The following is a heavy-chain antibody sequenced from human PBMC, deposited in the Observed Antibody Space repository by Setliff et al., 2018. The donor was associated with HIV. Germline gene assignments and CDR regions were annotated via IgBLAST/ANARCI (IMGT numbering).Heavy chain of an antibody. J-gene: IGHJ3*02. CDR3: ARDRIEVLADSPHDVFDI. D-gene: IGHD3-22*01. V-gene: IGHV4-4*07. CDR2: VHNSAGS. CDR1: GDSVSGYY. Sequence: SETLSLTCAVSGDSVSGYYWSWIRQPAGRGLEWIGRVHNSAGSNYNPSLKSRVTMSIDTAKNQLSLKLTAVSAADTAVYYCARDRIEVLADSPHDVFDIWGRGIMVTVS.